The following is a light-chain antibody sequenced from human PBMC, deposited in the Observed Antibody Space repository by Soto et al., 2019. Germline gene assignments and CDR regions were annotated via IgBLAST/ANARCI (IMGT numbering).Light chain of an antibody. CDR3: SSYTGGNPSYV. Sequence: QPALTQPPSACGSPGQSFTISCTGTISDVDGYDYVSWYQQHPGKATKLMIYEVTIRPSGVSDRFSGSKPGNKASLTVSGLQAEDEADYYCSSYTGGNPSYVFGTGTTVTVL. CDR1: ISDVDGYDY. V-gene: IGLV2-8*01. J-gene: IGLJ1*01. CDR2: EVT.